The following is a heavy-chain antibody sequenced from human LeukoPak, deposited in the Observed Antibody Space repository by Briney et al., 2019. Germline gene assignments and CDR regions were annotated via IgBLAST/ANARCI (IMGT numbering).Heavy chain of an antibody. CDR2: IYHSGST. V-gene: IGHV4-4*02. J-gene: IGHJ1*01. D-gene: IGHD4-23*01. CDR3: ARGMGRWPYPEYFQH. CDR1: GGSISSSNW. Sequence: PSETLSLTCAVSGGSISSSNWWSWVRQPPGKGLEWIGEIYHSGSTNYNPSLKSRVTMSVDKSKNQFSLKLSSVTAADTAVYYCARGMGRWPYPEYFQHWGQGTLVTVSS.